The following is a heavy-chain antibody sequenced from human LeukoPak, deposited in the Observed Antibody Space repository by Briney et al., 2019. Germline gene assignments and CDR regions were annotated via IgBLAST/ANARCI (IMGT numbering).Heavy chain of an antibody. J-gene: IGHJ4*02. Sequence: GGSLRLSCAASGFTFSSYAMSWVRQAPGKGLEWVSAISGSGGSTYYADSVKGRFTISRDNSRNTLYLQMNSLRAEDTAVYYCAKGLAVAGTEGFDYWGQGTLVTVSS. CDR3: AKGLAVAGTEGFDY. V-gene: IGHV3-23*01. D-gene: IGHD6-19*01. CDR2: ISGSGGST. CDR1: GFTFSSYA.